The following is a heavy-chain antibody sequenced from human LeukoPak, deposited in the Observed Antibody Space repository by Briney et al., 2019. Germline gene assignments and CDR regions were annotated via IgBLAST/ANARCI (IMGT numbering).Heavy chain of an antibody. CDR2: IYYSGST. CDR3: AREGNYDFWSGYYYFDY. D-gene: IGHD3-3*01. CDR1: GGSISSSSYY. Sequence: PSETLSLTCTVSGGSISSSSYYWGWIRQPPGKGLEWIGSIYYSGSTYYNPSLKSRVTISVDTSKNQFSLKLSSVTAADTAVYYCAREGNYDFWSGYYYFDYWGQGTLVTVSS. J-gene: IGHJ4*02. V-gene: IGHV4-39*07.